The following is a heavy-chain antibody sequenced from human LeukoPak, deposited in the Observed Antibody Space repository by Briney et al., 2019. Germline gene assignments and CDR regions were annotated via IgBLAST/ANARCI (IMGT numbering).Heavy chain of an antibody. D-gene: IGHD5-12*01. CDR2: FDPEDGET. Sequence: GASVKVSCKVSGYTLTELSMHWVRQAPGKGLEWMGGFDPEDGETIYAQKFQGRVTMTEDTSTDTAYMELSSLRSEDTAVYYCATVYSGYDLGYAAHNWFDPWGQGTLVTVSS. CDR3: ATVYSGYDLGYAAHNWFDP. J-gene: IGHJ5*02. CDR1: GYTLTELS. V-gene: IGHV1-24*01.